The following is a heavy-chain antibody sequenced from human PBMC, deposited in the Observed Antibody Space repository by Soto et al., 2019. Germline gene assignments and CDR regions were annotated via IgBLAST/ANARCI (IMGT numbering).Heavy chain of an antibody. D-gene: IGHD5-12*01. J-gene: IGHJ5*02. Sequence: PSETLSLTCTVSGGSISSYYWSWIRQPPGKGLEWIGYIYYSGSTNYNPSLKSRVTISVDTSKNQFSLKLSSVTAADTAVYYCARHSPRYGSRVANLPILWFDPWGQGTLVTVSS. V-gene: IGHV4-59*08. CDR2: IYYSGST. CDR1: GGSISSYY. CDR3: ARHSPRYGSRVANLPILWFDP.